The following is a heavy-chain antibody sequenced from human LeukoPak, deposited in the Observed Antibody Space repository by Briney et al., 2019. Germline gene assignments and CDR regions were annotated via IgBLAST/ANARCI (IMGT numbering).Heavy chain of an antibody. CDR2: ISSNGGST. CDR1: GFTSSSYA. Sequence: GGSLRLSCAASGFTSSSYAMHWVRQAPGKGLEYVSAISSNGGSTYYANSVKGRFTISRDNSKNTLYLQMGSLRAEDMAVYYCARVWIGCWDCNDYWGQGTLVTVSS. CDR3: ARVWIGCWDCNDY. D-gene: IGHD2-15*01. J-gene: IGHJ4*02. V-gene: IGHV3-64*01.